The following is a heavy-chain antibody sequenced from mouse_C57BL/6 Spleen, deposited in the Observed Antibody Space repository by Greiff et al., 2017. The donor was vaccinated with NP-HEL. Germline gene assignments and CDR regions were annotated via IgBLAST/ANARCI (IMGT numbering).Heavy chain of an antibody. Sequence: VQLQQPGTELVKPGASVKLSCKASGYTFTSYWMHWVKQRPGQGLEWIGNINPSNGGTNYNEKFKSKATLTVDKSSSTAYMQLSSLTSEDSAVYYCARSNWDQGAWFAYWGQGTLVTVSA. V-gene: IGHV1-53*01. CDR2: INPSNGGT. D-gene: IGHD4-1*01. J-gene: IGHJ3*01. CDR1: GYTFTSYW. CDR3: ARSNWDQGAWFAY.